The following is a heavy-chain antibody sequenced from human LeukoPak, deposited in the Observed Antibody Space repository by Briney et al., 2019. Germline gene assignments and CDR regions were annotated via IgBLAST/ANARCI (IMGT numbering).Heavy chain of an antibody. CDR1: GYTFTGYY. V-gene: IGHV1-46*01. J-gene: IGHJ4*02. D-gene: IGHD6-13*01. CDR2: INPSGGST. CDR3: ARGNRLIAAAGTTYGY. Sequence: ASVKVSCKASGYTFTGYYMHWVRQAPGQGLEWMGIINPSGGSTSYAQKFQGRVTMTRDTSTSTVYMELSSLRSEDTAVYYCARGNRLIAAAGTTYGYWGQGTLVTVSS.